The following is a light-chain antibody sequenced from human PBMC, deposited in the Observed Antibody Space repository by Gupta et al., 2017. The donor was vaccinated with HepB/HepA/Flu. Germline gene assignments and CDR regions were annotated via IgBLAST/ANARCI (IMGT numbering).Light chain of an antibody. CDR1: QSVSSSY. V-gene: IGKV3-20*01. Sequence: VLTQSPGTLSLSPGERATLSCRASQSVSSSYLAWYQQKPGQATRLLIYGASSRATGIPDRFSGSGYGTDFTLTISRLEPEDFAVYYCQQDGGSPRTFGQGTKVEIK. CDR3: QQDGGSPRT. J-gene: IGKJ1*01. CDR2: GAS.